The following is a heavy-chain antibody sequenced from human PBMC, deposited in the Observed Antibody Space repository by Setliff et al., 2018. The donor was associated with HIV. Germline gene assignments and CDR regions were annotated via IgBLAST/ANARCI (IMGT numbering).Heavy chain of an antibody. CDR1: GFTFGDYA. J-gene: IGHJ4*02. Sequence: PGGSLRLSCAASGFTFGDYAMHWVRQVPGKGLEWVSGINWNSDDIGYADSVKGRFTISRDNAKNSLYLQMNSLGAEDTALYYCAKSAGYYYDRSAYVYFDYWGQGARVTV. CDR2: INWNSDDI. V-gene: IGHV3-9*01. D-gene: IGHD3-22*01. CDR3: AKSAGYYYDRSAYVYFDY.